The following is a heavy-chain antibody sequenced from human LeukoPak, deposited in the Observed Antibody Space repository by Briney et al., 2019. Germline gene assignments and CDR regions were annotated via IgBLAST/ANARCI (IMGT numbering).Heavy chain of an antibody. CDR1: GGSINGDY. CDR2: IHYSGRT. V-gene: IGHV4-59*01. Sequence: SETLSLTCSVSGGSINGDYWSWIRHTPGKGLEWIGYIHYSGRTSYNPSLKSRVTISVDTSKNQFSLRLASVTAADTAVYYCAKETVVVPADDWFGPWGQGTLVTVSS. CDR3: AKETVVVPADDWFGP. J-gene: IGHJ5*02. D-gene: IGHD2-21*01.